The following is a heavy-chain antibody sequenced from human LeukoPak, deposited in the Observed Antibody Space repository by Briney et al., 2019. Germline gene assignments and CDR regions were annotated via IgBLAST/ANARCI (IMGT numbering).Heavy chain of an antibody. CDR1: GFTLNTYW. CDR2: MDQDGSTK. Sequence: GGSLRLSCVASGFTLNTYWMNWVRQAPGRGLEWVANMDQDGSTKQYVDSVKGRFTISRDNAKNSLHLQMNSLRAEDTAIYYCSKGGWGNYFDYWGQGTLVTVSS. CDR3: SKGGWGNYFDY. V-gene: IGHV3-7*03. J-gene: IGHJ4*02. D-gene: IGHD3-16*01.